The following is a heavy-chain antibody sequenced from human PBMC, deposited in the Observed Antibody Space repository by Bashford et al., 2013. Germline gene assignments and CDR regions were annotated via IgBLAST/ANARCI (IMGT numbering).Heavy chain of an antibody. Sequence: VASVKVSCKASGYDFNTYIIHWVRRAPGQAPEWMGWISAYNGNTNYAQNFQGRVYMTIDTSTNTVYMELGSLKTDDTAVYYCAREGYYEGPDFDYWGQGTLVTVSS. CDR3: AREGYYEGPDFDY. CDR2: ISAYNGNT. J-gene: IGHJ4*02. CDR1: GYDFNTYI. V-gene: IGHV1-18*01. D-gene: IGHD1-26*01.